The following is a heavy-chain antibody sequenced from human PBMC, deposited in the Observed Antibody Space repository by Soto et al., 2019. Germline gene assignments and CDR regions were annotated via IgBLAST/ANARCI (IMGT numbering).Heavy chain of an antibody. V-gene: IGHV3-30*03. CDR1: GFTFSSYG. Sequence: QVQLVESGGGVVQPGRSLRLSCAASGFTFSSYGMHWVRQAPGKGLEWVAVISYDGSNKYYADSVKGRFTISRDNSKNTLYLQMNSLRAEDTAVYYCARGDYYGSGSDFDYWGQGTLVTVSS. J-gene: IGHJ4*02. CDR2: ISYDGSNK. CDR3: ARGDYYGSGSDFDY. D-gene: IGHD3-10*01.